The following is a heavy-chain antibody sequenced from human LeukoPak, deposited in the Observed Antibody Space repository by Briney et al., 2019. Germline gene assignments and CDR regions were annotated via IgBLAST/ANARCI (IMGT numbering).Heavy chain of an antibody. CDR2: ISHSGTT. CDR3: ARGGLDTRRGGYFDY. Sequence: PSETLSLTCAVYGGYFSGFYWSWVRQPPGKGLEWIGEISHSGTTYFNPSLKSRVTVSVDTSKSQFSLRLDSMTAADTAVYYCARGGLDTRRGGYFDYWGQGILVTVSS. V-gene: IGHV4-34*01. D-gene: IGHD5-18*01. J-gene: IGHJ4*02. CDR1: GGYFSGFY.